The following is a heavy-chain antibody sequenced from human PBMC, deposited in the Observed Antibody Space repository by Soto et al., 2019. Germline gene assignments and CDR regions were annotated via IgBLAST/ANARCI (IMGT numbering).Heavy chain of an antibody. CDR1: GGTFSSYA. CDR2: IIPIFGTA. Sequence: SVKVSCKASGGTFSSYAISWVRQAPGQGFEWMGGIIPIFGTANYAQKFQGRVTITADESTSTAYMELSSLRSENTAVYYCARDPSSPTDYYYYGMDVWGQGTTVTVSS. J-gene: IGHJ6*02. D-gene: IGHD6-13*01. V-gene: IGHV1-69*13. CDR3: ARDPSSPTDYYYYGMDV.